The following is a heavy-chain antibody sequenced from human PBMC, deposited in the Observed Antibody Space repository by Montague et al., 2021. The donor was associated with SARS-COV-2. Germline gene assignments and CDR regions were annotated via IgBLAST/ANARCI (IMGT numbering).Heavy chain of an antibody. Sequence: SETLSLTCAVYGGSFSGYYWSWIRQPPGRGLEWIGETNDSGRTNXNPSLKGRVTISVDTSKNQFSLRPSSVTAAETAVYYCARGYCSGSGCYYYYGMDVWGQGTTVTVSS. CDR3: ARGYCSGSGCYYYYGMDV. CDR1: GGSFSGYY. CDR2: TNDSGRT. J-gene: IGHJ6*02. D-gene: IGHD2-15*01. V-gene: IGHV4-34*01.